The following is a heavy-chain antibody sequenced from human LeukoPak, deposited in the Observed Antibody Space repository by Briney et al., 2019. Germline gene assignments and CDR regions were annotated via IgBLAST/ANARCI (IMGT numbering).Heavy chain of an antibody. J-gene: IGHJ4*02. CDR1: GFTFSSYW. V-gene: IGHV3-7*03. Sequence: GGSLRLSCAASGFTFSSYWMSWVRQAPGKGLEWVANIKQDGSVKYYVDSVKGRFTISRDNAKNSLYLQMNSLRAEDTAVYYCARDHPFGYFDYWGQGTLVTVSS. CDR2: IKQDGSVK. CDR3: ARDHPFGYFDY. D-gene: IGHD3-16*01.